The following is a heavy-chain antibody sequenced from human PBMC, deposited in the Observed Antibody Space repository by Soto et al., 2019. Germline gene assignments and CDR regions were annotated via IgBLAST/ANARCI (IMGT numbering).Heavy chain of an antibody. CDR3: ARDLAAAAY. CDR2: INPLPTSGST. V-gene: IGHV1-46*01. D-gene: IGHD6-13*01. CDR1: GYIFTNYY. J-gene: IGHJ4*02. Sequence: QVQLVQSGAEAKKPGASVKVSCKASGYIFTNYYIHWVRQAPGQGLEWMAIINPLPTSGSTNYAQEFRGRVTVTRDTSTSTVYMELSSLRSDDTAIYYCARDLAAAAYWGQGTLVTVSS.